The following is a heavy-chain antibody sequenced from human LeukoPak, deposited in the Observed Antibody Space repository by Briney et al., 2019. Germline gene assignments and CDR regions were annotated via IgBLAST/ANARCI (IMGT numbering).Heavy chain of an antibody. V-gene: IGHV3-23*01. Sequence: GRSLRLSCAASGFTFSSYAMSWVRQAPGKGLEWVSAISGSGGSTYYADSVKGRFTISRDNSKNTLYLQMNSLRAEDTSVYYCAKPPTWLQLVPYWGQGTLVTVSS. J-gene: IGHJ4*02. CDR1: GFTFSSYA. CDR3: AKPPTWLQLVPY. D-gene: IGHD6-13*01. CDR2: ISGSGGST.